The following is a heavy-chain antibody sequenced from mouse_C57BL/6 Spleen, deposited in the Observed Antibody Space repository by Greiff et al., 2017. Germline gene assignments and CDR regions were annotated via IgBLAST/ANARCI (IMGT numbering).Heavy chain of an antibody. Sequence: QVQLQQPGAELVRPGTSVKLSCKASGYTFTSYWMHWVKQRPGQGLEWIGVIDPSDSYTNYNQKFKGKATLTVDPSSSTAYMQLSSLTSEDSAVYYCARPPYYYGSSILLDYWGQGTTHKVAS. CDR3: ARPPYYYGSSILLDY. J-gene: IGHJ2*01. CDR1: GYTFTSYW. CDR2: IDPSDSYT. V-gene: IGHV1-59*01. D-gene: IGHD1-1*01.